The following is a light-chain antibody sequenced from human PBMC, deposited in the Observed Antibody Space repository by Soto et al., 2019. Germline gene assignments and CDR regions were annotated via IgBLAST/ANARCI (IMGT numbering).Light chain of an antibody. J-gene: IGKJ1*01. CDR1: QNISSY. CDR3: QQRSNWPRT. Sequence: IVLTQSPANLSLSPGKRATLFCRASQNISSYLIWYQPKPGQAPRXLIYDVSNRATGIPARFSGSGSGTDFTLTISSLEPEDFAVYYCQQRSNWPRTFGQGTKVDIK. CDR2: DVS. V-gene: IGKV3-11*01.